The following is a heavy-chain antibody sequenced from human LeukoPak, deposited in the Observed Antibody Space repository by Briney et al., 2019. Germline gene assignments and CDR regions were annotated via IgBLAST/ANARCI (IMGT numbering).Heavy chain of an antibody. CDR3: APWGYSYGWGLHV. V-gene: IGHV1-69*04. CDR1: GGTFSSYA. CDR2: IIPILGIA. J-gene: IGHJ6*02. Sequence: SVKVSCKASGGTFSSYAISWVRQAPGQGLEWMGRIIPILGIANYAQKFQGRVTITADKSTSTAYMELSSLRSEDTAVYYCAPWGYSYGWGLHVWGQGTTVTVSS. D-gene: IGHD5-18*01.